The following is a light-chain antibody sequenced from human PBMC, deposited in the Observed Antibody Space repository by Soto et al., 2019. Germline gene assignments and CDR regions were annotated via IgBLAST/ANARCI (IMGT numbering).Light chain of an antibody. Sequence: EIVLTQSPGTLSLSPGERATLSCRASQRVSSSYLAWYQQKPGQAPRLLIYGASSRATGIPDRFIGSGSGTDFTLTINRLEHEDFAVYYCHQYDSSPLTFGGGTKVEIK. CDR3: HQYDSSPLT. CDR1: QRVSSSY. CDR2: GAS. V-gene: IGKV3-20*01. J-gene: IGKJ4*01.